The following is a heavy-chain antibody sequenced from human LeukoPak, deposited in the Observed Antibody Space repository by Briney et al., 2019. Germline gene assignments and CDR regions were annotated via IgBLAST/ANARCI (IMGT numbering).Heavy chain of an antibody. V-gene: IGHV5-51*01. CDR3: ARQHGSGSYYSRAIDY. D-gene: IGHD3-10*01. Sequence: GGSLKIYCEASGYSFTTYWIGWVRQMPGKGLEWIGIIYPGDSDTRYSPSFQGQVTISADKSINTAYLQWSSLKASDTAMYYCARQHGSGSYYSRAIDYWGQGTLVTVSS. CDR2: IYPGDSDT. CDR1: GYSFTTYW. J-gene: IGHJ4*02.